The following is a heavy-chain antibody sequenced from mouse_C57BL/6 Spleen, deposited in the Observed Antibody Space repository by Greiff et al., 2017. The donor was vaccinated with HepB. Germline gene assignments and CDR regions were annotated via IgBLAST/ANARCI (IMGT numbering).Heavy chain of an antibody. V-gene: IGHV1-64*01. CDR2: IHPNSGST. Sequence: QVQLQQPGAELVKPGASVKLSCKASGYTFTSYWMHWVKQRPGQGLEWIGMIHPNSGSTNYNEKFKSKATLTVDKSSSTADMQLSSLTSEDSAVYYCARTTTVSHWYFDVWGTGTTVTVSS. CDR3: ARTTTVSHWYFDV. J-gene: IGHJ1*03. CDR1: GYTFTSYW. D-gene: IGHD1-1*01.